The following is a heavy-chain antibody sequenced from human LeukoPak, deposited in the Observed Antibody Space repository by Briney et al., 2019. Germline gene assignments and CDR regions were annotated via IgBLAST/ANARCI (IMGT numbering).Heavy chain of an antibody. CDR1: GFTFSSYN. D-gene: IGHD6-13*01. CDR3: ARVWTAGSYYYGMDV. J-gene: IGHJ6*02. CDR2: ISGSSSTI. Sequence: GSLRLSCAASGFTFSSYNMNWVRQAPGKGLEWVSYISGSSSTIYYADSVKGRFTISRDNTKNSLYLQMNSLRAEDTAVYYCARVWTAGSYYYGMDVWGQGTLVTVSS. V-gene: IGHV3-48*01.